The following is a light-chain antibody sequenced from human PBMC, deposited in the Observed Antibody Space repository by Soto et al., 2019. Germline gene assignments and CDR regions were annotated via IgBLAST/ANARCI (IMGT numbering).Light chain of an antibody. J-gene: IGKJ4*01. CDR1: QDISSH. CDR3: QQVKSFLPLT. Sequence: IPLTQSPSSLSASVGDSVTITCRASQDISSHLAWYQQKPGKAPKVLIYAASTLESGIPSRFSGSGSGTDFTLTISSLQAEDFATYYCQQVKSFLPLTLGGWTKVEIK. V-gene: IGKV1-9*01. CDR2: AAS.